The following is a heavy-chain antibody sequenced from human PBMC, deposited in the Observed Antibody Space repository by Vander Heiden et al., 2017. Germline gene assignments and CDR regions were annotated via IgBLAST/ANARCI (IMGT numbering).Heavy chain of an antibody. V-gene: IGHV3-23*01. Sequence: EVQLLESGGGSVQHGGSLRLSCAASGFTFSSYAMSWVRQAPGKGLEGVSAISGSGGSTYYADSVKGRFTISRDNSKNTLYLQMNSLRAEDTAVYYCAKDPEYSGDFDYWGQGTLVTVSS. D-gene: IGHD1-26*01. CDR2: ISGSGGST. J-gene: IGHJ4*02. CDR1: GFTFSSYA. CDR3: AKDPEYSGDFDY.